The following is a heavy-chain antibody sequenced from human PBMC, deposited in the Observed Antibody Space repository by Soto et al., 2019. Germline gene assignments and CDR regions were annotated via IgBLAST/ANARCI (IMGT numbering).Heavy chain of an antibody. J-gene: IGHJ4*02. CDR3: AHLNWGGGIGNDYFDY. Sequence: QITLKESGPTLVKPTQTLTLTCTFSGFSLSTSGVGVGWIRQPPGKALEWLALIYWDADKRYSPSLKSRLTIPKDTSKNQVVLTMTNLDPVDTATYYCAHLNWGGGIGNDYFDYWGQGTLVTVSS. CDR1: GFSLSTSGVG. V-gene: IGHV2-5*02. D-gene: IGHD7-27*01. CDR2: IYWDADK.